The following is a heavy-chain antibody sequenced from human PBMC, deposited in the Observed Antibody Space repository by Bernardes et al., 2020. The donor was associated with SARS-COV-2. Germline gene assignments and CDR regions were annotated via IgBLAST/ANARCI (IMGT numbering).Heavy chain of an antibody. CDR2: ISSSSSTI. J-gene: IGHJ4*02. Sequence: GGSLRLSCAASGFTFSSYSMNWVRQAPGKGLEWVSYISSSSSTIYYADSVKGRFTISRDNAKNSLYLQMNSLRAEDTAVYYCARDTIFGVVTHFDYWGQGTLVTVSS. V-gene: IGHV3-48*01. CDR1: GFTFSSYS. D-gene: IGHD3-3*01. CDR3: ARDTIFGVVTHFDY.